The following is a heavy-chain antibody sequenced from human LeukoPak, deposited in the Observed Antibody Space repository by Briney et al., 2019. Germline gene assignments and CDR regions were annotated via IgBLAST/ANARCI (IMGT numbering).Heavy chain of an antibody. J-gene: IGHJ6*02. CDR2: INHSGST. V-gene: IGHV4-34*01. D-gene: IGHD3-3*01. Sequence: SETLSPTCAVYGGSFSGYYWSWIRQPPGKGLEWIGEINHSGSTNYNPSLKSRVTISVDTSKNQFSLKLSSVTAADTAVYYCASRTRFLGGMDVWGQGTTVTVSS. CDR1: GGSFSGYY. CDR3: ASRTRFLGGMDV.